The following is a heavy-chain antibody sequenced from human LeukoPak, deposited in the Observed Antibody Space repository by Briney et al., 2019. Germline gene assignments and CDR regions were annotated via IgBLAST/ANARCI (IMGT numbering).Heavy chain of an antibody. CDR3: ANYGDYQYFDY. CDR1: GFTFSGFG. CDR2: ISYDGTNK. Sequence: EGSLRLSCAASGFTFSGFGMHWVRQAPGKGLEWVAVISYDGTNKYYADSVKGRFTISRDNSKNTLFLQMNSLKTDDTAVYYCANYGDYQYFDYWGQGTPVTVSS. D-gene: IGHD4-17*01. V-gene: IGHV3-30*18. J-gene: IGHJ4*02.